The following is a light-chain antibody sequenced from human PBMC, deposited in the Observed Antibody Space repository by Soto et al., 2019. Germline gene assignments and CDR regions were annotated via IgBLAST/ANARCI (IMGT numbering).Light chain of an antibody. V-gene: IGKV1-5*03. CDR3: QHYNSV. J-gene: IGKJ1*01. CDR2: KAS. CDR1: QSISTW. Sequence: IQMTQSPSTLSASVGDRVTITCRASQSISTWMAWYQQKPGKAPKLLIYKASSLESGVPSRFSGSGSGTEFTLTISSLQPDDFATYYCQHYNSVFGQGTKVEMK.